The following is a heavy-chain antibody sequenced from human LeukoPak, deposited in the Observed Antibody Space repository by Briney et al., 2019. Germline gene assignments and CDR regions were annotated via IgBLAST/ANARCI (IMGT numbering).Heavy chain of an antibody. CDR2: IIPIFGTA. J-gene: IGHJ6*02. V-gene: IGHV1-69*01. CDR1: GGTFSSYA. D-gene: IGHD5-18*01. Sequence: GSSVKVSCKASGGTFSSYAISWVRQAPGQGLEWMGGIIPIFGTANYAQKFQGRVTITADESTSTAYMELSSLRSEDTAVYYCARVNIGGRQLWPRPYYYYYGMDVWGQGTTVTVSS. CDR3: ARVNIGGRQLWPRPYYYYYGMDV.